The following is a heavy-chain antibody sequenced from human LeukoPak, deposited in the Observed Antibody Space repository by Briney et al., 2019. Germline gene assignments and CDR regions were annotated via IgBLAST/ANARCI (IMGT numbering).Heavy chain of an antibody. CDR3: ARGQYYDFWSGYYTTLNAFDI. D-gene: IGHD3-3*01. J-gene: IGHJ3*02. V-gene: IGHV4-4*02. CDR1: GGSISSSNW. Sequence: PSGTLSLTCAVSGGSISSSNWWSWVRQPPGKGLEWIGEINHSGSTNYNPSLRSRVTISVDTSKNQFSLKLSSVTAADTAVYYCARGQYYDFWSGYYTTLNAFDIWGQGTMVTVSS. CDR2: INHSGST.